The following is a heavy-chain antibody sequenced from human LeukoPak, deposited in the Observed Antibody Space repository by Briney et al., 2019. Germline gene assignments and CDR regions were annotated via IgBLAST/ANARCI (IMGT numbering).Heavy chain of an antibody. Sequence: NPSQTLSLTCTVSGGSISSGGYYWSWIRQHPGKGLEWIGYIYYSGSTYYNPSLKSRVTISVDTSKNQFSLKPSSVTAADTAVYYCARETMVRGVIKGTVPDYFDYWGQGTLVTVSS. CDR3: ARETMVRGVIKGTVPDYFDY. V-gene: IGHV4-31*03. CDR2: IYYSGST. J-gene: IGHJ4*02. D-gene: IGHD3-10*01. CDR1: GGSISSGGYY.